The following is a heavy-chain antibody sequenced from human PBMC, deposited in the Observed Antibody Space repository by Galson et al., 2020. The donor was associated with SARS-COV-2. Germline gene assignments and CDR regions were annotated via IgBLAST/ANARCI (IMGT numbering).Heavy chain of an antibody. J-gene: IGHJ4*02. D-gene: IGHD4-17*01. Sequence: GESLKISCAASGFTFSSYSMNWVRQAPGKGLAWVSSISSSNSYIYYADSVNGRFTISRDNAKNSLYLQMNSLRAEDTAVYYCARDDPTTVVTPPFDYWGQGTLVTVSS. V-gene: IGHV3-21*01. CDR2: ISSSNSYI. CDR1: GFTFSSYS. CDR3: ARDDPTTVVTPPFDY.